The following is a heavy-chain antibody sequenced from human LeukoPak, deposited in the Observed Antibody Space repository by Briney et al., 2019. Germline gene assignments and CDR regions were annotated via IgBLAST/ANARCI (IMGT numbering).Heavy chain of an antibody. J-gene: IGHJ4*02. CDR1: GFTFSSYG. Sequence: PGGTLRLSCAASGFTFSSYGMSWIRQPPGKGLEWIGEINHSGSTNYNPSLKSRVTISVDTSKNQFSLKLSSVTAADTAVYYCARALIGWYFDYWGQGTLVTVSS. V-gene: IGHV4-34*01. CDR3: ARALIGWYFDY. D-gene: IGHD6-19*01. CDR2: INHSGST.